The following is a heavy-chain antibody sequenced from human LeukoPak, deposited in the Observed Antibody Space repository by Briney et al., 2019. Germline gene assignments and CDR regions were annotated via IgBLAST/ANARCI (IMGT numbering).Heavy chain of an antibody. CDR1: GFTFSSLE. V-gene: IGHV3-23*01. CDR2: ISGSGGSA. D-gene: IGHD6-19*01. Sequence: GGSLRLSCAPSGFTFSSLEMSGVRQAPGKGLEWVSAISGSGGSAYYADSVKGRFTISRDNSRNSLSLQMNSLRAEDTALYYCAKTGYSSGWYRIWDYWGQGTLVTVSS. J-gene: IGHJ4*02. CDR3: AKTGYSSGWYRIWDY.